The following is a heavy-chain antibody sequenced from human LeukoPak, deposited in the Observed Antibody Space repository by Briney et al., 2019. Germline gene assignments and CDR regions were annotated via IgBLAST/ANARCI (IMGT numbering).Heavy chain of an antibody. D-gene: IGHD2-2*01. Sequence: ASVKVSCKASGYTFTGYYMHWVRQAPGQGLEWMGWINPNSGGTNYAQKFQGRVTMTRDTSISTAYMELSRLRSDDTAVYYCARDKFLIVVVPAAPDYWGQGTLVTVSS. CDR1: GYTFTGYY. J-gene: IGHJ4*02. CDR2: INPNSGGT. V-gene: IGHV1-2*02. CDR3: ARDKFLIVVVPAAPDY.